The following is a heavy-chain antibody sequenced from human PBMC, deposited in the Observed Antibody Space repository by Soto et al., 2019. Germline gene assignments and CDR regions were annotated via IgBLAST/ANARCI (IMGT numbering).Heavy chain of an antibody. D-gene: IGHD5-12*01. V-gene: IGHV1-2*04. CDR2: INPNSGGT. Sequence: ASVKVSCKASGYTFTGYYMHWVRQAPGQGLEWMGWINPNSGGTNYAQKFQGWVTMTSDTSISTAYMELSRLRSDDTAVDYCARTGVEMATMALDYWGQGTLVTVSS. CDR1: GYTFTGYY. J-gene: IGHJ4*02. CDR3: ARTGVEMATMALDY.